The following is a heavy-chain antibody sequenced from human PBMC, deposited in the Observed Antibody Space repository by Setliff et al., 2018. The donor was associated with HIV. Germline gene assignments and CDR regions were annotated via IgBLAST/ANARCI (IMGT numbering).Heavy chain of an antibody. D-gene: IGHD1-26*01. CDR3: ATHGAQ. V-gene: IGHV4-39*01. CDR2: VYYSGST. Sequence: SETLSLTCSVSGGYTSSSSYYWAWVRQPPGKGPEWIGSVYYSGSTHYNPSLKSRVTISVDTSKNQFSLKLSSVTAADMAVYYCATHGAQWGQGTLVTVSS. CDR1: GGYTSSSSYY. J-gene: IGHJ4*02.